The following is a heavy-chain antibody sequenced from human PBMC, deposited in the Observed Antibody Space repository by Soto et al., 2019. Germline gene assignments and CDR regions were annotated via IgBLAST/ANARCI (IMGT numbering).Heavy chain of an antibody. CDR1: GYTFTSYD. Sequence: SVKVSCKASGYTFTSYDINWVRQATGQGIEWMGWMNPNSGNTGYAQKFQGRVTMTRNTSISTAYMELRSLRSEDTAVYYCARGSLYNHFLEWCPPPSAFDIWGQGTMVTVSS. V-gene: IGHV1-8*01. CDR2: MNPNSGNT. J-gene: IGHJ3*02. D-gene: IGHD3-3*01. CDR3: ARGSLYNHFLEWCPPPSAFDI.